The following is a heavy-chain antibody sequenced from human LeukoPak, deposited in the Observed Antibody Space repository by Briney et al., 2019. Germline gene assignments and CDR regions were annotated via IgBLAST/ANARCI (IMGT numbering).Heavy chain of an antibody. CDR2: IYTSGST. CDR3: ARDLEPYCSSTSCYGSPNFDY. CDR1: GGSISSYY. V-gene: IGHV4-4*07. D-gene: IGHD2-2*01. J-gene: IGHJ4*02. Sequence: SETLSLTCTVSGGSISSYYWSWIRQPAGKGLEWIGRIYTSGSTNYNPSLKSRVTMSVDTSKNQFSLKLSSVTAADTAVYYCARDLEPYCSSTSCYGSPNFDYWGQGTLVTVSS.